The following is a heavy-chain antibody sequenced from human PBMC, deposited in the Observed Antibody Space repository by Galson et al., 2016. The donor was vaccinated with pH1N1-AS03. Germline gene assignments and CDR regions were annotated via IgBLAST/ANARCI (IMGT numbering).Heavy chain of an antibody. Sequence: SGAEVKQPGESLKISCQGSGHSFSNDWIAWVRQMPGKGLEWMGIMYPSNSYSIYSPSFQGQVTFSADTSISTAYLQWSSLRASDTAMYYCARRISVTGREFDSWGQGTLVTVSS. D-gene: IGHD6-19*01. CDR2: MYPSNSYS. CDR3: ARRISVTGREFDS. CDR1: GHSFSNDW. V-gene: IGHV5-51*01. J-gene: IGHJ5*01.